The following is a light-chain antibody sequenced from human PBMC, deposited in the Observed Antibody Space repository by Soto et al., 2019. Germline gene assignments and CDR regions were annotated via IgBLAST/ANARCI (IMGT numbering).Light chain of an antibody. Sequence: QSALTQPASVSGSPGQSITISCTGTSSDVGSYHLVSWFQQHPGKAPKLMIYEGTKRPSGVSNRFPGSKSGNTASLTISGLQAEDEADYYCCSYAGTGTFGGYVFGTGTKLTVL. CDR2: EGT. CDR3: CSYAGTGTFGGYV. CDR1: SSDVGSYHL. J-gene: IGLJ1*01. V-gene: IGLV2-23*03.